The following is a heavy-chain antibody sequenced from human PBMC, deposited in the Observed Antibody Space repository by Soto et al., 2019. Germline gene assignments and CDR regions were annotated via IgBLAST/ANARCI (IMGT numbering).Heavy chain of an antibody. J-gene: IGHJ5*02. CDR2: IIPIFGTA. CDR1: GGTFSSYA. CDR3: ASRGYCSGGSCKIDP. D-gene: IGHD2-15*01. V-gene: IGHV1-69*06. Sequence: GASVKVSCKASGGTFSSYAISWLRQAPGQGLEWMGGIIPIFGTANYAQKFQGRVTITADKSTSTAYMELSSLRSEDTAVYYCASRGYCSGGSCKIDPWGQGTLVTVSS.